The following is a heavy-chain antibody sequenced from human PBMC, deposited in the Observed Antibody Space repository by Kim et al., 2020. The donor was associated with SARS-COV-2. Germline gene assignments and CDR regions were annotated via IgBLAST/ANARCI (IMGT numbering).Heavy chain of an antibody. D-gene: IGHD4-17*01. J-gene: IGHJ3*02. Sequence: EGSLRLSCAASGITFNKYGMHWVRQAPGKGLEWVTTIWYDGSKNYYADSVEGRFTISRDNSKNTVYLEMNSLRVEDTALYYCARSNYGDSQGRCDALDIWGQGTMVTVSS. CDR2: IWYDGSKN. V-gene: IGHV3-33*01. CDR3: ARSNYGDSQGRCDALDI. CDR1: GITFNKYG.